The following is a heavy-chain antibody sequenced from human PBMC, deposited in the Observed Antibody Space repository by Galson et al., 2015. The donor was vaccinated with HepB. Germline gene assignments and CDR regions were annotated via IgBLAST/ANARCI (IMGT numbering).Heavy chain of an antibody. J-gene: IGHJ4*02. V-gene: IGHV4-59*08. CDR1: GGSISTNY. D-gene: IGHD3-10*01. Sequence: SETLSLTCTVSGGSISTNYWNWIRQPPGKGLEWIGYIYYSGSTNYNPSLNSRVTISVDTFKSQFSLKLSSVTAADTAVYYCARLTVGGPEGSGDQFDHWGQGTQVTVSS. CDR2: IYYSGST. CDR3: ARLTVGGPEGSGDQFDH.